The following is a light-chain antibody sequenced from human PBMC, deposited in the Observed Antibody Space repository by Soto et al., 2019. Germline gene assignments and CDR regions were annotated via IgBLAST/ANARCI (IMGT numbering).Light chain of an antibody. CDR1: QSISSY. V-gene: IGKV1-39*01. CDR3: QQIYRTPWT. J-gene: IGKJ1*01. CDR2: AAS. Sequence: DIQMTQSPSYLSASVGDRVTITCRASQSISSYLNWYQQKPGKTPTILIDAASSLQSGVPSRFSGSGSWTDFTLTISSLQPEDFATYYCQQIYRTPWTFGQGTKVEIK.